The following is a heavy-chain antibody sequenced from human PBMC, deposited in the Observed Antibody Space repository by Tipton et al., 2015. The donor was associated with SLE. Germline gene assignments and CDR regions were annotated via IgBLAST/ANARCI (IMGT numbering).Heavy chain of an antibody. V-gene: IGHV5-51*01. D-gene: IGHD2-15*01. Sequence: GKGLEWMGIIHPGDSDTRYTPSFQGQVTISADKSISTAYLQWSSLKASDTAMYYCARLRYCSGGSCYFFDYWGQGTLVTVSS. CDR3: ARLRYCSGGSCYFFDY. J-gene: IGHJ4*02. CDR2: IHPGDSDT.